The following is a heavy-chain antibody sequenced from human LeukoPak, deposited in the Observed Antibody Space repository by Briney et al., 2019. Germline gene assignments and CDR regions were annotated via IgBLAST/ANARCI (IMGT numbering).Heavy chain of an antibody. D-gene: IGHD4-17*01. CDR1: GGSFSGYY. CDR3: ARSNDYGDYRPLDY. V-gene: IGHV4-34*01. CDR2: INHSGST. Sequence: SETLSLICAVYGGSFSGYYWRWIRQPPGKGLEWIGEINHSGSTNYNPSLKSRVTISVDTSKNQFSLKLSSVTAADTAVYYCARSNDYGDYRPLDYWGQGTLVTVSS. J-gene: IGHJ4*02.